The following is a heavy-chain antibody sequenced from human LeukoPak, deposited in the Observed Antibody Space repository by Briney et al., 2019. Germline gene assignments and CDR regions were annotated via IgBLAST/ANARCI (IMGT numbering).Heavy chain of an antibody. CDR2: IYYSGST. V-gene: IGHV4-31*02. J-gene: IGHJ5*02. Sequence: LRLSCAASGFTFSSYEMNWVRQHPGKGLEWIGYIYYSGSTYYNPSLKSRVTISLDTSKNQFSLKLTSVTAADTAVYYCARDRWFDPWGQGTLVTVSS. CDR3: ARDRWFDP. CDR1: GFTFSSYE.